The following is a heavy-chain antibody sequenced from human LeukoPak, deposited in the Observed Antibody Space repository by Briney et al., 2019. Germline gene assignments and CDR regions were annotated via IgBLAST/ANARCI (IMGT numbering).Heavy chain of an antibody. CDR1: GGSFSGYY. V-gene: IGHV4-34*01. Sequence: SETLSLTCAVYGGSFSGYYWSWIRQPPGKGLEWIGEINHSGSTNYNPSLKSRVTISVDTSKNQFSLKLSSVTAADTAVYYRAPRLIDSSGWSGDDYWGQGTLVTVSS. CDR3: APRLIDSSGWSGDDY. CDR2: INHSGST. J-gene: IGHJ4*02. D-gene: IGHD6-19*01.